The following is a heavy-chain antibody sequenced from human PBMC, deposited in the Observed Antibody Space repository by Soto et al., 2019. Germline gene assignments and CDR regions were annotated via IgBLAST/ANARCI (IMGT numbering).Heavy chain of an antibody. CDR2: ISYDGSNK. V-gene: IGHV3-30*18. D-gene: IGHD5-12*01. CDR3: AKVLPLEMAKITDYYYGMDV. J-gene: IGHJ6*02. CDR1: GFTFSSCG. Sequence: QVQLVESGGGVVQPGSSLRLSCAASGFTFSSCGMHWVRQAPGKGLEWVAVISYDGSNKYYADSVKGRFTISRDNSKNTLYLQMNSLRAEDTAVYYCAKVLPLEMAKITDYYYGMDVWGQGTTVTVSS.